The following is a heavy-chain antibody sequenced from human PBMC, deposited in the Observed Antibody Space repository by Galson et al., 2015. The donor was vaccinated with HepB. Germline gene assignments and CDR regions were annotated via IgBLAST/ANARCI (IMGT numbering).Heavy chain of an antibody. CDR1: GYTFTGYY. CDR3: ARGMPTLYGSGSPDAFDI. D-gene: IGHD3-10*01. J-gene: IGHJ3*02. V-gene: IGHV1-2*06. Sequence: SVKVSCKASGYTFTGYYMHWVRQAPGQGLEWMGRINPNSGGTNYAQKFQGRVTMTRDTSISTAYMELSRLRSDDTAVYYCARGMPTLYGSGSPDAFDIWGQGTMVTVSS. CDR2: INPNSGGT.